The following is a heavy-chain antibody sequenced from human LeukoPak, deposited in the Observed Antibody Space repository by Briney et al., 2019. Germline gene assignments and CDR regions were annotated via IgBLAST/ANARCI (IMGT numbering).Heavy chain of an antibody. Sequence: GASVKVSCKASGYTFTSYYMHWVRQAPGQGLEWMGIINPSGGSTSYAQKFQGRVTMTRDTSTSTVYMELSSLRSEDTAVYYCARDRGATFQSYYYYYGMDVWGQGTTVTVSS. J-gene: IGHJ6*02. V-gene: IGHV1-46*01. CDR1: GYTFTSYY. D-gene: IGHD1-26*01. CDR2: INPSGGST. CDR3: ARDRGATFQSYYYYYGMDV.